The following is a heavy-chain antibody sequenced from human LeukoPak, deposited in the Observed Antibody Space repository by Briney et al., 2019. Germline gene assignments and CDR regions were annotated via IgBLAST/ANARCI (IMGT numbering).Heavy chain of an antibody. CDR3: AQGGEPYGWVDY. D-gene: IGHD3-16*01. J-gene: IGHJ4*02. CDR2: ISSNGGTT. Sequence: PGGSLRLSCAASGFTFASYAMSWVRQAPGKGLEWVSSISSNGGTTYYADSEKGRFTISRDNSKNTLYLQMNSLRAEDTAVYYCAQGGEPYGWVDYWGQGTLVTVSS. V-gene: IGHV3-23*01. CDR1: GFTFASYA.